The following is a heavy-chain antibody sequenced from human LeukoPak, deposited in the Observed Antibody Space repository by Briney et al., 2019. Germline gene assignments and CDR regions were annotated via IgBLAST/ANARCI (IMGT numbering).Heavy chain of an antibody. CDR2: INPRGGRT. CDR1: GYMFTSFY. V-gene: IGHV1-46*01. D-gene: IGHD6-13*01. CDR3: ARAIELYSSSWPDY. Sequence: ASVKVSGRASGYMFTSFYMYWVRQAPGQGLEWMGYINPRGGRTTYAQKFQGRVTMTSDTSTSTVYMELRSLRSEDTAVYYCARAIELYSSSWPDYWGQGTLVTVSS. J-gene: IGHJ4*02.